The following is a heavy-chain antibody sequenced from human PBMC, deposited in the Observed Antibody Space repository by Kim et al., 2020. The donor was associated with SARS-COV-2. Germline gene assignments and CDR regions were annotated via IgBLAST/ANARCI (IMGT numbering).Heavy chain of an antibody. CDR2: ISWNSGSI. D-gene: IGHD6-13*01. CDR1: GFTFDDYA. V-gene: IGHV3-9*01. CDR3: ATGYSSSWYYFDY. Sequence: GGSLRLSCAASGFTFDDYAMHWVRQAPGKGLEWVSGISWNSGSIGYADSVKGRFTISRDNAKNSLYLQMNSLRAEDTALYYCATGYSSSWYYFDYWGQGT. J-gene: IGHJ4*02.